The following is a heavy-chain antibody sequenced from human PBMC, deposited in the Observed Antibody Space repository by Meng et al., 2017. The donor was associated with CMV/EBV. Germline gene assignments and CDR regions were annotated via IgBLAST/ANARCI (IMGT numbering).Heavy chain of an antibody. CDR3: ARENYYYGMDV. J-gene: IGHJ6*02. CDR2: ISSSGSTI. Sequence: GESLKISCAASGFTFSSYEMNWVRQAPGKGMEWVSYISSSGSTIYYAVSVKGRFTISRDNAKNSLYLQMNSLRAEDTAVYYCARENYYYGMDVWGQGTTVTVSS. CDR1: GFTFSSYE. V-gene: IGHV3-48*03.